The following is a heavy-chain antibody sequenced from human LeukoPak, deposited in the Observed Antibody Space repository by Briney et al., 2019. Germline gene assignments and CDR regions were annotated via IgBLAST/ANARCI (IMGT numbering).Heavy chain of an antibody. J-gene: IGHJ4*02. Sequence: GGSLRLSCAASGFTFSSYWMSWVRQAPGKGLEWVANIKQDGSEKYYVDSVKGRFTISRDNAKNSLYLQMNSLRAEGTAVYYCARDPPYSSSLWVFDYWGQGTLVTVSS. CDR3: ARDPPYSSSLWVFDY. CDR1: GFTFSSYW. V-gene: IGHV3-7*01. CDR2: IKQDGSEK. D-gene: IGHD6-6*01.